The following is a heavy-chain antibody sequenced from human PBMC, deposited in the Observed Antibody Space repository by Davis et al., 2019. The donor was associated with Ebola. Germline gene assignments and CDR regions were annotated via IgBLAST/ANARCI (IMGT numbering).Heavy chain of an antibody. Sequence: PGGSLRLSCATSGFTFSKYAMHWVRQAPGKGLEWMSMISFDEGNRYYAESVTGRFTISRDNSKKTLYLQLSSVRTEDTAVYFCARGSRYQVLMLLDSWGQGTLVTVSS. CDR3: ARGSRYQVLMLLDS. D-gene: IGHD2-2*01. CDR1: GFTFSKYA. V-gene: IGHV3-30-3*01. J-gene: IGHJ4*02. CDR2: ISFDEGNR.